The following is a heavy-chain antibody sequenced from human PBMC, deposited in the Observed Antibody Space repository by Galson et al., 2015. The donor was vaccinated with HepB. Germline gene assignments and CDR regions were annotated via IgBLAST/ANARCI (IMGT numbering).Heavy chain of an antibody. CDR3: TRRGVGGISHFDS. D-gene: IGHD1-26*01. CDR2: IDHTDSYG. J-gene: IGHJ5*01. CDR1: GYSFSNYW. Sequence: QSGAEVKHPGESLTISCKASGYSFSNYWIIWVRQRTGKGLKWMGTIDHTDSYGNYSPSSQGRVTISTDKSTNTAYLQWSSLKASDTAMYYCTRRGVGGISHFDSWGQGTLVIVSS. V-gene: IGHV5-10-1*01.